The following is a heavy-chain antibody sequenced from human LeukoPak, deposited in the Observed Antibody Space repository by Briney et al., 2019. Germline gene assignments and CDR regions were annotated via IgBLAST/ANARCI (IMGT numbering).Heavy chain of an antibody. CDR3: ARDLYSYGTIDI. D-gene: IGHD5-18*01. Sequence: PSETLSLTCAVYGGSFSGYYWSWIRQPPGKGLEWIGEINHSGSTNYNPSLKSRVTISVDTSKNQFSLKLSSVTAADTAVYYCARDLYSYGTIDIWGQGTMVTVSS. J-gene: IGHJ3*02. CDR2: INHSGST. V-gene: IGHV4-34*01. CDR1: GGSFSGYY.